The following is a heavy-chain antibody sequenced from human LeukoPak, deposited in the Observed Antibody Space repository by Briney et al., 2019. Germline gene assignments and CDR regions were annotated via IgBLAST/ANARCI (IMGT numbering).Heavy chain of an antibody. CDR2: ISSSGSTI. D-gene: IGHD3-3*01. J-gene: IGHJ6*03. Sequence: GGSLRLSCAASGFTFSSYSMNWVRQAPGKGLEWVSYISSSGSTIYYADSVKGRFTISRDNAKNSLYLQMNSLRAEDTAVYYCARDFGAYYYYYYMDVWGKGTTVTVSS. CDR3: ARDFGAYYYYYYMDV. CDR1: GFTFSSYS. V-gene: IGHV3-48*04.